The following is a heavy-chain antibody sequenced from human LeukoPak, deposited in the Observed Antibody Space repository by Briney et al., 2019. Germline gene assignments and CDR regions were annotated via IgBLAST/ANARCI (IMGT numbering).Heavy chain of an antibody. D-gene: IGHD3-22*01. J-gene: IGHJ4*02. V-gene: IGHV3-49*03. CDR2: IRSKAYGGTT. Sequence: GGSLRLSCTASGFTFGEFVMSWFRQAPGKGLGWVGFIRSKAYGGTTEYVASVKGRFTISRDDSKSIAYLQMNRLKTEDTAVYYCTRDNRDYYDSSALFWGQGTRVTVSS. CDR1: GFTFGEFV. CDR3: TRDNRDYYDSSALF.